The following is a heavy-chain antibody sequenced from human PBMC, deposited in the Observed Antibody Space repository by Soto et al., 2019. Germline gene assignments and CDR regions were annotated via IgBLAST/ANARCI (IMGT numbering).Heavy chain of an antibody. V-gene: IGHV3-49*04. CDR3: TRASSLDFDF. Sequence: AGGALRLSCTTSGFTFGDYALSWVRPAPGKGGEGVGFIRRDAYGGATDYAAAVKGRFTISRDDSKSIAYLQMNSLRTEDTALYYCTRASSLDFDFWGQGTLVTVSS. CDR1: GFTFGDYA. J-gene: IGHJ4*02. D-gene: IGHD3-16*01. CDR2: IRRDAYGGAT.